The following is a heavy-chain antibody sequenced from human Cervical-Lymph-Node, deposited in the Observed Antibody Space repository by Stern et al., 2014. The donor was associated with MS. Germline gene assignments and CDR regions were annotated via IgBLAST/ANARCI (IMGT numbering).Heavy chain of an antibody. CDR3: ARRRLAAAGDAFDI. V-gene: IGHV5-51*01. D-gene: IGHD6-13*01. CDR1: GYRFTNSW. CDR2: IYPGDSDT. J-gene: IGHJ3*02. Sequence: VQLVQSGAEGKKPGESLKISCKGSGYRFTNSWIGWVRQMPGKGLEWKGMIYPGDSDTRYSPSFQGQVTMSADKSITTAYLQWSSLKASDSAMYYCARRRLAAAGDAFDIWGQGTMVTVSS.